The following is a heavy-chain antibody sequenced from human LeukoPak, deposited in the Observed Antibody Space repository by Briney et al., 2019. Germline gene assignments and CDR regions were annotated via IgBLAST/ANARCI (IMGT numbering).Heavy chain of an antibody. CDR1: GGSISSGSYN. CDR3: AREVYDYVWGSYLDYFDY. D-gene: IGHD3-16*01. V-gene: IGHV4-61*02. CDR2: IYTSGST. Sequence: PSETLSLTCTVSGGSISSGSYNWSWIRQPAGKGLEWIGRIYTSGSTNYNPSLKSRVTISVDTSKNQFSLKLSSVTAADTAVYYCAREVYDYVWGSYLDYFDYWGQGTLVTVSS. J-gene: IGHJ4*02.